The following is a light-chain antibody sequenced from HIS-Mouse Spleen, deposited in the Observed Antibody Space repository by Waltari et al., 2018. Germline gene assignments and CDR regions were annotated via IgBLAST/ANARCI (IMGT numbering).Light chain of an antibody. V-gene: IGLV2-23*01. CDR1: SSDAGTYNL. CDR3: CSYAGSSTWV. J-gene: IGLJ3*02. CDR2: EGS. Sequence: QSALTQPASVSGSPGQSITISCTGTSSDAGTYNLVPLYQQHPGKAPKLMIYEGSKRPSGVSNRFSGSKSGNTASLTISGLQAEDEADYYCCSYAGSSTWVFGGGTKLTVL.